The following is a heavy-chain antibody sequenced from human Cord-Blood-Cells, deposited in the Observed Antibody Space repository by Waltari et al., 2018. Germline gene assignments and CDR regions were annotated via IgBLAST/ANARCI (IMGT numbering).Heavy chain of an antibody. CDR2: INSDGSST. CDR1: GFTFSSYR. CDR3: AREEVVTMVRGVKTSGVDY. V-gene: IGHV3-74*01. J-gene: IGHJ4*02. D-gene: IGHD3-10*01. Sequence: EVQLVESGGGLVQPGGSLRLSCAASGFTFSSYRMPWVCQAPGKGLVWVSRINSDGSSTSYADSVKGRFTISRDNAKNTLYLQMNSLRAEDTAVYYCAREEVVTMVRGVKTSGVDYWGQGTLVTVSS.